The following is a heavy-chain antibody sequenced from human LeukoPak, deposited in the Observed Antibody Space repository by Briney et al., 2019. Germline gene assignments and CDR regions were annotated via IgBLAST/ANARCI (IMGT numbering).Heavy chain of an antibody. D-gene: IGHD2-15*01. CDR1: GFTFSSYS. Sequence: GGSLRLSCAASGFTFSSYSINWGRQAPGKGLEWVSSISSSSSYIYYADSVKGRFTISRDNAKNSLYLQMNSLRAEDTAVYYCARVLRYCSGGNCYSGGLGYMDVWGKGTTVTISS. V-gene: IGHV3-21*04. J-gene: IGHJ6*03. CDR2: ISSSSSYI. CDR3: ARVLRYCSGGNCYSGGLGYMDV.